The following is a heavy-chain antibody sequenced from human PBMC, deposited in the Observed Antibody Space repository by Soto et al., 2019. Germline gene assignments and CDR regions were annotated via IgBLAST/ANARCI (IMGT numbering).Heavy chain of an antibody. CDR2: ISYDGSNK. CDR3: ARDYADTAMQRPLDY. V-gene: IGHV3-30*03. CDR1: GFTFSSYG. D-gene: IGHD5-18*01. J-gene: IGHJ4*02. Sequence: PGGSLRLSCAASGFTFSSYGMHWVRQAPGKGLEWVAFISYDGSNKYYADSVKGRFTISRDNSKNTLYLQMNSLRPEDTAVCYCARDYADTAMQRPLDYWGQGTLVTVSS.